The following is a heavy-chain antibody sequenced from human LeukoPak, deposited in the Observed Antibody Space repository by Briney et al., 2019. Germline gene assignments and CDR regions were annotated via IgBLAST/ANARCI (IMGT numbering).Heavy chain of an antibody. Sequence: ASVKVSCKASGYTFTSYDINWVRQATGQGLEWMGWMNPNSGNTGYAQKFQGRVTTTRNTSISTAYMELSSLRSEDTAVYYCARAPDSIFGVVIIDYWGQGTLVTVSS. V-gene: IGHV1-8*01. CDR2: MNPNSGNT. CDR1: GYTFTSYD. CDR3: ARAPDSIFGVVIIDY. D-gene: IGHD3-3*01. J-gene: IGHJ4*02.